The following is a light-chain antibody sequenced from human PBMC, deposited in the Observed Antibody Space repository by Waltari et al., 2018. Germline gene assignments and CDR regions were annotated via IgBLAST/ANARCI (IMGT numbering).Light chain of an antibody. CDR2: DAS. Sequence: DIQMTQSPSTASASVGDRVTTTCRASLNIRTWLAWYQQKPGKAPKLLIYDASSLESGVPSRFSGSGSGTEFTLTISSLQADDFATYYCQQYSSFPRTFGQGTKVEI. V-gene: IGKV1-5*01. J-gene: IGKJ1*01. CDR3: QQYSSFPRT. CDR1: LNIRTW.